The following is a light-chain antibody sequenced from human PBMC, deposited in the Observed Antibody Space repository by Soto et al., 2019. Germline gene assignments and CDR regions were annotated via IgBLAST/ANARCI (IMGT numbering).Light chain of an antibody. CDR2: GAS. V-gene: IGKV3-15*01. CDR1: QSVSSN. CDR3: QQYNNWPPWT. Sequence: EIVMTQSPATLSVSPGERATLSCRASQSVSSNLAWYQQKPGQAPRLLIYGASTRATGIPARFRGSGSGTEFTLTISSLQSDEFAVYYCQQYNNWPPWTFGPGTKVDIK. J-gene: IGKJ1*01.